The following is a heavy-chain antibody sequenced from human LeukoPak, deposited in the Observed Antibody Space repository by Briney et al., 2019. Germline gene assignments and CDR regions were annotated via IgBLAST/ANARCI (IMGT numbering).Heavy chain of an antibody. Sequence: ASVKVSCKVSGYIFTELSIHWVRQTPGKGLEWMGGFDPENGETIYAQKFQGRVTMTEDTSTDTAYMELSSLRSEDTAVYYCARDRVAGEPFDYWGQGTLVTVSS. D-gene: IGHD1-14*01. V-gene: IGHV1-24*01. CDR1: GYIFTELS. J-gene: IGHJ4*02. CDR3: ARDRVAGEPFDY. CDR2: FDPENGET.